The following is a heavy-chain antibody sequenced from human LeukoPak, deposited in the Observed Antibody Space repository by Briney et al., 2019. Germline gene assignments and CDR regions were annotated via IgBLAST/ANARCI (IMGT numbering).Heavy chain of an antibody. J-gene: IGHJ4*02. CDR2: ISWNSGSI. CDR1: GFTFDDYA. V-gene: IGHV3-9*03. Sequence: GRSLRLPCAASGFTFDDYAMHWVRQAPGKGLEWVSGISWNSGSIGYADSVKGRFTISRDNAKNSLNLQMNSLRAEDMALYYCAKAIRSDFWSGYYFDYWGQGTLVTVSS. D-gene: IGHD3-3*01. CDR3: AKAIRSDFWSGYYFDY.